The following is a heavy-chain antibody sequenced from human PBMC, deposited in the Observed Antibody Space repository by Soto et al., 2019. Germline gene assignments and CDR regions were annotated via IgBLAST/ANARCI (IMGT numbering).Heavy chain of an antibody. CDR3: ASQTTEKSSFDY. J-gene: IGHJ4*02. Sequence: QVQLVQSGAEVQKPGSSVKVSCKASGGTFSSYTISWVRQAPGQGLEWMGRIIPILGIANYAQKFQGRVTITADKSTSTAYMELSSLRSEDTAVYYCASQTTEKSSFDYWGQGTLVTVSS. D-gene: IGHD4-17*01. V-gene: IGHV1-69*02. CDR1: GGTFSSYT. CDR2: IIPILGIA.